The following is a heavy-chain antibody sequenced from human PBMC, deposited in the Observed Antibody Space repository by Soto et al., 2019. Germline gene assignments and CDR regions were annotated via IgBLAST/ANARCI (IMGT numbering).Heavy chain of an antibody. CDR2: IISAFGTP. CDR3: ARGWEEEGESFYSMDV. D-gene: IGHD3-10*01. Sequence: ASVKVSCKASGDNIDNSGISWVRQAPGQRPEWIGGIISAFGTPKYAQKFQGRVTIFADKSTNTTYMEVRSLRSEDTGVYYCARGWEEEGESFYSMDVWGQGTTVTVSS. V-gene: IGHV1-69*06. CDR1: GDNIDNSG. J-gene: IGHJ6*02.